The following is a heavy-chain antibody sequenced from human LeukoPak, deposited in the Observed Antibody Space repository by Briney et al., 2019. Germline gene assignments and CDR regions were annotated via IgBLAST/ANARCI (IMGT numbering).Heavy chain of an antibody. Sequence: SETLSLTCTVSGGSISSSSYYWSWIRQPPGKGLEWIGEINHSGSTNYNPSLKSRVTISVDTSKNQFSLKLSSVTAADTAVYYCAGATRDAFDIWGQGTMVTVSS. J-gene: IGHJ3*02. CDR3: AGATRDAFDI. CDR2: INHSGST. CDR1: GGSISSSSYY. V-gene: IGHV4-39*07.